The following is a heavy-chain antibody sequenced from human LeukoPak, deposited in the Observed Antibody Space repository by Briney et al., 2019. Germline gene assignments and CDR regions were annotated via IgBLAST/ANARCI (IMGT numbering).Heavy chain of an antibody. V-gene: IGHV3-7*01. D-gene: IGHD3-9*01. Sequence: PGGSLRLSCAASGFTFSSYWMSWVRQAPGKGLEWVANIKQDGSEKYYVDSVKGRFTISRDNAKNSLYLQMNSLRAEDTAVYYRARVTIFDAFDIWGQGTMVTVSS. CDR3: ARVTIFDAFDI. J-gene: IGHJ3*02. CDR2: IKQDGSEK. CDR1: GFTFSSYW.